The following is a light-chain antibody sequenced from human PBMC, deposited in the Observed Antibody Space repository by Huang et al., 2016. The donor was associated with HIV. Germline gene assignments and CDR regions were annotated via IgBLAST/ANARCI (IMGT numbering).Light chain of an antibody. J-gene: IGKJ4*01. CDR3: QQYSSYSLLT. CDR2: EAS. V-gene: IGKV1-5*03. CDR1: QSISSW. Sequence: DIQMTQSPSTLSVSVGDRVTITCRASQSISSWLAWYLQKPGKAPKLLIYEASILESGVPPSFSGSGSGTEFTLTISSLEPDDFATYYCQQYSSYSLLTFGGGTKVEIK.